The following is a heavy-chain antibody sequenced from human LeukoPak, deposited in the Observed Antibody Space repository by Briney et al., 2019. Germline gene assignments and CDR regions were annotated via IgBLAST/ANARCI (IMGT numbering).Heavy chain of an antibody. D-gene: IGHD3-22*01. CDR3: ARGYYDSSGYLDL. J-gene: IGHJ5*02. V-gene: IGHV4-59*01. CDR2: IYYSGST. CDR1: GGSISSYY. Sequence: PSETLSLTCTVSGGSISSYYWSWIRQPPGKGLEWIGYIYYSGSTNYNPSLKSRVTISVDTSKNQFSLKLSSVTAADTAVYYCARGYYDSSGYLDLWGQGTLVTVSS.